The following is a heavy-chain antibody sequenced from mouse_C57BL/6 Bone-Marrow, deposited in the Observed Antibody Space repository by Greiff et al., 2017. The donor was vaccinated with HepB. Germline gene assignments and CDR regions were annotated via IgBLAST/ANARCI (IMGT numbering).Heavy chain of an antibody. D-gene: IGHD3-2*02. V-gene: IGHV5-17*01. CDR3: AKTAQATGAMDY. Sequence: EVQVVESGGGLVKPGGSLKLSCAASGFTFSDYGMHWVRQAPEKGLEWVAYISSGSSTIYYADTVKGRFTISRDNAKNTLFLQMTSLRSEDTAMYYCAKTAQATGAMDYWGQGTSVTVSS. CDR2: ISSGSSTI. J-gene: IGHJ4*01. CDR1: GFTFSDYG.